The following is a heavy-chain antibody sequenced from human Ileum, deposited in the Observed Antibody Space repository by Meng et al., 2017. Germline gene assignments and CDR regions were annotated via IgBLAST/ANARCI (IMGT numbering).Heavy chain of an antibody. CDR3: ARDHWGSLDY. V-gene: IGHV4-61*08. D-gene: IGHD7-27*01. J-gene: IGHJ4*02. CDR1: GGSVSSDGFQ. Sequence: QVQLQEAGPGLVRPAETLSLICTVSGGSVSSDGFQWGWVRQPPGKGLEWIGYASTNYNPSFKSRVTISLDTSKNQFSLELSSVTAADTAVYYCARDHWGSLDYWGQGILVTVSS. CDR2: AST.